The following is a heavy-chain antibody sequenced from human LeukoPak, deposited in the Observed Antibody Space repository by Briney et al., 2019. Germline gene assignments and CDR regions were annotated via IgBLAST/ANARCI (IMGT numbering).Heavy chain of an antibody. CDR1: GFTVSSNY. CDR2: IYSGGST. D-gene: IGHD2-15*01. J-gene: IGHJ4*02. Sequence: GGSLRLSCAASGFTVSSNYMSWVRQAPGKGLEWVSVIYSGGSTYYADSVEGRFTISRDNSKNTLYLQMNSLRAEDTAVYYCARDLGYCSGGDCYSAYWGQGTLVTVSS. V-gene: IGHV3-53*01. CDR3: ARDLGYCSGGDCYSAY.